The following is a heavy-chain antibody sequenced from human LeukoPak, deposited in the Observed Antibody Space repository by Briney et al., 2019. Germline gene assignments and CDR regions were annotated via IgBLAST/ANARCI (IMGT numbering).Heavy chain of an antibody. Sequence: PGGSLRLSCAASGFTVSSSYMSWVRQAPGKELEWVSVIYPSGSTYYTDSVKGRFTTSGDNTENTLYLQMNSLTAEDTAMYYCARVRFGGTFDLWGQGTMVTVSS. CDR1: GFTVSSSY. D-gene: IGHD4-23*01. CDR2: IYPSGST. V-gene: IGHV3-53*01. J-gene: IGHJ3*01. CDR3: ARVRFGGTFDL.